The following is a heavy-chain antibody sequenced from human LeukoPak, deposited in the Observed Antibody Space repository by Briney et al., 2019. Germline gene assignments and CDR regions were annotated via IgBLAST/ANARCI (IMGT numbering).Heavy chain of an antibody. J-gene: IGHJ3*02. V-gene: IGHV4-30-2*01. Sequence: TSETLSLTCTVSGDSISRGSFSWTWIRQAPGKGLEWIGYIYPRGSTYYDPSLQSRVTISIDTSNNHFFLKLSSVTAADTAVYYCARVFTTMKVVVSYDALDIWGQGTMVTVSS. CDR1: GDSISRGSFS. D-gene: IGHD3-22*01. CDR2: IYPRGST. CDR3: ARVFTTMKVVVSYDALDI.